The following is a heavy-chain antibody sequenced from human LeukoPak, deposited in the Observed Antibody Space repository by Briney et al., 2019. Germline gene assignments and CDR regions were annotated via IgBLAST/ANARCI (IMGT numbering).Heavy chain of an antibody. J-gene: IGHJ4*02. CDR2: IVASGDTT. Sequence: PGGSLRLSCAASGFTFSNYGMSWVRQAPGKGLEWVSAIVASGDTTYSADSVKGRFTISRDNSKDTLYLLMNSLRAEDAAVYYCARCNAASCYSNLDYWGQGTLVTVSS. CDR1: GFTFSNYG. D-gene: IGHD2-15*01. V-gene: IGHV3-23*01. CDR3: ARCNAASCYSNLDY.